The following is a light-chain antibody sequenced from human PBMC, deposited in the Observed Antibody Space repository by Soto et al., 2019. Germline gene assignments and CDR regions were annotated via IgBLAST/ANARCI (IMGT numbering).Light chain of an antibody. CDR2: GAS. CDR3: QQYNNWPPMYT. V-gene: IGKV3-15*01. J-gene: IGKJ2*01. Sequence: EIVMTQSPATLSVSPGERATLSCRASQSVNTNLAWYQQKPGQAPRLLIYGASTRATDIPARFSGSGSGTEFTLSISSLQSEDSAVSYCQQYNNWPPMYTFGQGTTLEIK. CDR1: QSVNTN.